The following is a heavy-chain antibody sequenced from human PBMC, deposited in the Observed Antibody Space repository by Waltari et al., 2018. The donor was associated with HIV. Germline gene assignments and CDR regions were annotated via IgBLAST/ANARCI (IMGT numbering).Heavy chain of an antibody. V-gene: IGHV1-8*01. J-gene: IGHJ4*02. D-gene: IGHD4-17*01. CDR2: MNPNRGNT. CDR3: ARGPQDYPKYYLDY. CDR1: GYTFTSYD. Sequence: QVQLVQAGAEVKKPGASVKVSCKASGYTFTSYDINWVRQATGQGLEWLGWMNPNRGNTGYAQRYQGRVTMTMNTSISTAYMELSSLRSEDTAVYFCARGPQDYPKYYLDYWGQGTLVTVSS.